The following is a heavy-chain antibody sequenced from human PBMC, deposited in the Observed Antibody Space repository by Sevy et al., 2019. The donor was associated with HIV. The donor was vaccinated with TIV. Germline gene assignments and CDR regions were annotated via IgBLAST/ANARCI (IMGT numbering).Heavy chain of an antibody. D-gene: IGHD2-15*01. CDR2: IKSKTDGGTT. J-gene: IGHJ6*02. Sequence: GGSLRLSCAASGFTFSNAWMNWVRQAPGKGLEWVGRIKSKTDGGTTDYAAPVKGRFTISRDDSKNTLYLQMNSLKTEDTAVYYCTTEIPYSYCSGGSCYRAALYYYYGMDVWGQGTTVTVSS. V-gene: IGHV3-15*07. CDR1: GFTFSNAW. CDR3: TTEIPYSYCSGGSCYRAALYYYYGMDV.